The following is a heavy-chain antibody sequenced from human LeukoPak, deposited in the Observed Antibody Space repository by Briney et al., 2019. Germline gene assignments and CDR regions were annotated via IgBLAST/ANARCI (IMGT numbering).Heavy chain of an antibody. CDR2: IYHSGST. CDR3: ARATRAARHFDY. Sequence: RASETLSLTCTVSGYSISSGYYWGWIRQPPGKGLEWIGSIYHSGSTYYNPSLKSRVTISVDTSKNQFSLKLSSVTAADTAVYYCARATRAARHFDYWGQGTLVTVSS. J-gene: IGHJ4*02. D-gene: IGHD6-6*01. V-gene: IGHV4-38-2*02. CDR1: GYSISSGYY.